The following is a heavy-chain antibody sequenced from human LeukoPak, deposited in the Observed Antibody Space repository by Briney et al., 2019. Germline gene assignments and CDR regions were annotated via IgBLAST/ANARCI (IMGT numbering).Heavy chain of an antibody. CDR2: IYYSGST. D-gene: IGHD6-6*01. J-gene: IGHJ4*02. CDR1: GGSISSHY. Sequence: PSETLSLTCTVSGGSISSHYWSWIRQPPGKGLEWIGYIYYSGSTNYNPSLKSRVTISVDTSKNRFSLKLSSVTAADTAVYYCASYSSSVTYWGQGTLVTVSS. CDR3: ASYSSSVTY. V-gene: IGHV4-59*11.